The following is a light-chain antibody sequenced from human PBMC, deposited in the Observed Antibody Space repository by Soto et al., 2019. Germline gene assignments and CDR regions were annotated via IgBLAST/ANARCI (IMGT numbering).Light chain of an antibody. V-gene: IGKV1-5*03. CDR1: QSISSW. J-gene: IGKJ1*01. Sequence: DIQMTQSPSTLSASVGDRVIITCRASQSISSWLAWYQQKPGKAPNLLIYRASTLKSGIPSRFGGSGSGTDFTLTISSMQPDDFATYYCQHYDRASWTFGPGTKVEIK. CDR3: QHYDRASWT. CDR2: RAS.